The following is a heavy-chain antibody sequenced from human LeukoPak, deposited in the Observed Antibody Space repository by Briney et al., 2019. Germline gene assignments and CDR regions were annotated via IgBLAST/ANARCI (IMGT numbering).Heavy chain of an antibody. CDR2: IRHDGSYQ. CDR3: AKNRDSSDYPRDFDF. J-gene: IGHJ4*02. CDR1: GFTFSSYG. V-gene: IGHV3-30*02. Sequence: GGSLRLSCAAFGFTFSSYGMQWVRQTPGKGLEWVAFIRHDGSYQQYADSVKGRFTVSRDNSKDMVYLQMNSLRTEDTAVYYCAKNRDSSDYPRDFDFWGQGTLVTVSS. D-gene: IGHD3-22*01.